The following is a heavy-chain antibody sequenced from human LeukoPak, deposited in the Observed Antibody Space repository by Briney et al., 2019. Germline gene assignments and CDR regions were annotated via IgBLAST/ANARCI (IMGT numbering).Heavy chain of an antibody. J-gene: IGHJ4*02. CDR3: ARGGDSMARGVDY. D-gene: IGHD3-10*01. V-gene: IGHV1-2*02. Sequence: ASVKVSCKASGYTFSDYYMHWVRRAPGQGLEWMGWMNPHSGGTNFAQKFQGRVTMTRDTSISTVYMELTRLRSDDTAVYYCARGGDSMARGVDYWGQGTLVTVSS. CDR1: GYTFSDYY. CDR2: MNPHSGGT.